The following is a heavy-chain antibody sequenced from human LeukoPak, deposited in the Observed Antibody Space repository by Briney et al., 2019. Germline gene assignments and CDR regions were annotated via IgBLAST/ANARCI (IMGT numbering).Heavy chain of an antibody. J-gene: IGHJ4*02. D-gene: IGHD3-9*01. CDR3: ARTARGYDILTGLDY. Sequence: SVKVSCKASGGTFSSYAISWVRQAPGQGLEWMGGIIPIFGTTNYAQKFQDRVTITADESTSTAYMELSSLRSEDTAVYYCARTARGYDILTGLDYWGQGTLVTVSS. CDR1: GGTFSSYA. CDR2: IIPIFGTT. V-gene: IGHV1-69*13.